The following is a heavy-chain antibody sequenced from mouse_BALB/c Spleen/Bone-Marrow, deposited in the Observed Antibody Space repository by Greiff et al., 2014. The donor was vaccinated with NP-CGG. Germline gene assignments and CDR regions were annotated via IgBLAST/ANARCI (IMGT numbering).Heavy chain of an antibody. CDR1: GYTFPNYF. J-gene: IGHJ1*01. V-gene: IGHV1S81*02. Sequence: VQLQQSGAELVKPGASVKLSCRVSGYTFPNYFVYWVKQRPGQGLEWIGEINPSNDTPNFNEKFKSKATLTVDKSSSTAYMQLSSLTSEDSAVYYCTRSGYYGYGWYFDVWSAGTTVTVSS. CDR3: TRSGYYGYGWYFDV. D-gene: IGHD1-2*01. CDR2: INPSNDTP.